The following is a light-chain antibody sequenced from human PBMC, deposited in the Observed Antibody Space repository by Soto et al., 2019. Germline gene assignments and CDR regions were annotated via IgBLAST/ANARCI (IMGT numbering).Light chain of an antibody. CDR1: QSVGRD. CDR3: QQHETLIT. CDR2: GAF. V-gene: IGKV3D-15*01. J-gene: IGKJ5*01. Sequence: EIVMTQSPGTLSVSPGERATLSCRASQSVGRDLAWYQQKPGQAPRLLIYGAFTRATGIPDRFSGSGSGTDFTLTISRLEPEDFAVYYCQQHETLITFGQGTRLEIK.